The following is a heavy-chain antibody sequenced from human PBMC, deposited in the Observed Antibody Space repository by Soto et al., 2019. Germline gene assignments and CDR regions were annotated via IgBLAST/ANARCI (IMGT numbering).Heavy chain of an antibody. V-gene: IGHV1-46*01. Sequence: ASVKVSCKASGYTFTSYYMHWVRQAPGQGLEWMGIINPSGGSTSYAQKFQGRGTMTRGTSTSTGYMELSSLRSEDTAVYYCARGHGDYAYYYYGMDVWGQGTTVTVSS. CDR3: ARGHGDYAYYYYGMDV. D-gene: IGHD4-17*01. J-gene: IGHJ6*02. CDR2: INPSGGST. CDR1: GYTFTSYY.